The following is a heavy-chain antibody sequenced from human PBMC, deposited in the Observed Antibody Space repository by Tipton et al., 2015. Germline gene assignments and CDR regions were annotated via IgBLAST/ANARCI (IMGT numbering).Heavy chain of an antibody. V-gene: IGHV4-31*03. D-gene: IGHD2-2*03. CDR3: ARMDIAAGGAFDL. CDR1: GGSISSAGFY. CDR2: IFYSGTT. J-gene: IGHJ3*01. Sequence: TLSLTCTVSGGSISSAGFYWSWIRQHPVKGLEWIGYIFYSGTTDYNPSLKSRPTISVDTSKNQFSLNLRSVTAADTAVYYCARMDIAAGGAFDLWGQGTMVTVSS.